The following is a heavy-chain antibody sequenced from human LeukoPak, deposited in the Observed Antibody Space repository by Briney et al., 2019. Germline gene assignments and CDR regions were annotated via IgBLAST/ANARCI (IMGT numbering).Heavy chain of an antibody. J-gene: IGHJ4*02. Sequence: GGSLRLSCAASGFTVSTNYMNWVPQAPGKGLEWVSIIYSGGSTYYADSVKGRFTISRDNSKNTLYLQMNSLRAEDTAVYYCAREGQSTAFDYWGQGTLVTVSS. V-gene: IGHV3-53*01. D-gene: IGHD5-18*01. CDR3: AREGQSTAFDY. CDR1: GFTVSTNY. CDR2: IYSGGST.